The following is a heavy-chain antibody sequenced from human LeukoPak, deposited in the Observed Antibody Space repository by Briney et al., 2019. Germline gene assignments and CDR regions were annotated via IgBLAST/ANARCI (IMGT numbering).Heavy chain of an antibody. D-gene: IGHD6-19*01. V-gene: IGHV4-59*08. Sequence: SETLSLTCTVSGGTISSYYWNWIRQPPGKGPEWIGYIHDSGSTKYNPSLKGRVTISVETPKNQFSLKLSSVTAADTAVYYCARWYYSGWAFDYWGQGTLVTGSS. CDR1: GGTISSYY. CDR2: IHDSGST. CDR3: ARWYYSGWAFDY. J-gene: IGHJ4*02.